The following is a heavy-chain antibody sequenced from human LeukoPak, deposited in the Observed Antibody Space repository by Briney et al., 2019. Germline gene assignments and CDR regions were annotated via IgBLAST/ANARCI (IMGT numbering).Heavy chain of an antibody. CDR3: TTERPYFDN. CDR1: GFTFSNTW. CDR2: VKSKTHGGTT. Sequence: GGSLRLSCAAPGFTFSNTWMSWVRQAPGKGLEWVGRVKSKTHGGTTAYAAPVKGRFTISRDDSKTTVYLQMNSLKSEDAALYYCTTERPYFDNWGQGTLVTVSS. J-gene: IGHJ4*02. V-gene: IGHV3-15*01.